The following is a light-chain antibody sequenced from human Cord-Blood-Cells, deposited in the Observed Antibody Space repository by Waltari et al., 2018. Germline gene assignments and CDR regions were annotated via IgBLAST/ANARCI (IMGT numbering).Light chain of an antibody. Sequence: QSALTQPASVSGSPGQSITISCTGTSSDVGGYNYVSWYQQHPGKAPKLMIYGVSNRPSGVSNRFSGSKSGNTASLTSSGLQAEDEADYYCSSYTSSSTLGVFGGGTKLTVL. J-gene: IGLJ2*01. CDR1: SSDVGGYNY. CDR3: SSYTSSSTLGV. V-gene: IGLV2-14*01. CDR2: GVS.